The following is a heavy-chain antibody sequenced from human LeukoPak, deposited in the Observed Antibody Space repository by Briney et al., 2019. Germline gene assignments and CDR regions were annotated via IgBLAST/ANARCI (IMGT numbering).Heavy chain of an antibody. V-gene: IGHV3-53*01. J-gene: IGHJ6*02. CDR2: IYSGGST. D-gene: IGHD5-18*01. Sequence: GTLSLTCTVSGGSISGYYWGWIRQPPGKGLEWVSVIYSGGSTYYADSVKGRFTISRDNSKNTLYLQMNSLRAEDTAVYYCARVYSYGSTMDVWGQGTTVTVSS. CDR1: GGSISGYY. CDR3: ARVYSYGSTMDV.